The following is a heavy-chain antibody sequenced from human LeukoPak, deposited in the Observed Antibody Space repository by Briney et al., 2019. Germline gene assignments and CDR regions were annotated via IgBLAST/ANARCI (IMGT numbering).Heavy chain of an antibody. V-gene: IGHV1-18*01. D-gene: IGHD2-21*02. Sequence: ASVKVSCKASGYTFTSYGISWVRQAPGQGLEWMGWISAYNGNTNYAQKLQGRVTMTTDTSTSTAYMELRSLRSDHTAVYYCARDAHAYCGGDCYSWYWGQGTLVTVSS. CDR2: ISAYNGNT. CDR1: GYTFTSYG. J-gene: IGHJ4*02. CDR3: ARDAHAYCGGDCYSWY.